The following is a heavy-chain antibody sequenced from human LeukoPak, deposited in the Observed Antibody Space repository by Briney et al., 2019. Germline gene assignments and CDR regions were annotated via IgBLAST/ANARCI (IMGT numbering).Heavy chain of an antibody. D-gene: IGHD1-14*01. V-gene: IGHV3-7*01. Sequence: GGSLRLFCAASGFTFSSYWMSWVRQAPGKGLEWVANIKQDGSEKYYVDSVKGRFTISRDNAKNSLYLQMNSLRAEDTAVYYCARAVSVSRPSVWGQGTLVTVSS. CDR2: IKQDGSEK. CDR1: GFTFSSYW. CDR3: ARAVSVSRPSV. J-gene: IGHJ1*01.